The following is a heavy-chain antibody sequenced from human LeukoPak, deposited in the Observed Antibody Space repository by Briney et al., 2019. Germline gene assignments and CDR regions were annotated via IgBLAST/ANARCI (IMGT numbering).Heavy chain of an antibody. Sequence: QPRGSLRLSCAASGFPFSDSWMDWVRQAPGKGMEWVANIKQDGSEKHYADSVKGRFTISRDNAKNSLFLQMNGLRAEDTAVYYCSRRLDYWGQGALVTVSS. CDR2: IKQDGSEK. V-gene: IGHV3-7*01. CDR3: SRRLDY. J-gene: IGHJ4*02. CDR1: GFPFSDSW.